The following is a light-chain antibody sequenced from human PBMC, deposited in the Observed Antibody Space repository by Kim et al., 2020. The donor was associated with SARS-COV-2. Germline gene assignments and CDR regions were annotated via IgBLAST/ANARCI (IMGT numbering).Light chain of an antibody. CDR3: QHYNDWPSLT. J-gene: IGKJ4*01. V-gene: IGKV3-15*01. CDR1: QSIISN. Sequence: EVVLTQSPGTLSLSPGERATLSCRTSQSIISNLVAWYQQKPGQAPRLLIHGASTRATGIPGRFSGSGSGTEFTLTISNLQSEDFAVYYCQHYNDWPSLTFGGGTKLEI. CDR2: GAS.